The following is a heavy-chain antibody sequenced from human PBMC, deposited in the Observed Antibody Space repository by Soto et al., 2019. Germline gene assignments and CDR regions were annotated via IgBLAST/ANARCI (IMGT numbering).Heavy chain of an antibody. CDR1: GYSFTSYW. D-gene: IGHD2-21*02. CDR2: IYPGDSDT. Sequence: GESLKISCKGSGYSFTSYWIGWVRQMPGKGLEWMGIIYPGDSDTRYSPSFQGQVTNSADKSISTAYLQWSSLKASDTAMYYCARPLNSYCGGDCGDDAFDIWGQGTMVTVSS. J-gene: IGHJ3*02. V-gene: IGHV5-51*01. CDR3: ARPLNSYCGGDCGDDAFDI.